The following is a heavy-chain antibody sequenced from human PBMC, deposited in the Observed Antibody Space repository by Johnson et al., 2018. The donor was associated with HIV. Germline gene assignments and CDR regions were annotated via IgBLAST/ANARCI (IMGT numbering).Heavy chain of an antibody. CDR2: IYGGGST. Sequence: VQLVESGGGLVQPGGSLRLSCAASGFTVSSNYMSWVRQAPGKGLEWVSVIYGGGSTYYADSVKGRFTISRDNSKNTLYFQMNSLRAEDTAVYYCATFGGGSFHAFDIWGQGTMVTVSS. CDR1: GFTVSSNY. CDR3: ATFGGGSFHAFDI. J-gene: IGHJ3*02. V-gene: IGHV3-66*01. D-gene: IGHD1-26*01.